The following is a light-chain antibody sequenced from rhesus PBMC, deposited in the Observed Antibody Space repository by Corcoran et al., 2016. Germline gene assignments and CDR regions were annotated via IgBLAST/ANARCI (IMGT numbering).Light chain of an antibody. CDR2: EVS. V-gene: IGLV2-32*02. Sequence: QAALTQPRSVSGSPGQSVTISCTGTSSDIGGSNYVSWYQQHPGTAPKLMLYEVSKRPSGVSDRFSGSKSGNTASLTISGLQAEDEADYYCSSYAGSNTFIFGAGTRLTVL. CDR3: SSYAGSNTFI. CDR1: SSDIGGSNY. J-gene: IGLJ1*01.